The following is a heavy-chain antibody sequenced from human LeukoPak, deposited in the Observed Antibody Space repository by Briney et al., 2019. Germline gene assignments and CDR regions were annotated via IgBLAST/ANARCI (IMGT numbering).Heavy chain of an antibody. CDR1: GYTFTSYG. V-gene: IGHV1-18*01. CDR2: ISAYNGNT. J-gene: IGHJ6*02. D-gene: IGHD3-10*01. Sequence: GASVKVSCKASGYTFTSYGISWVRQAPGQGLEWMGWISAYNGNTNYAQKLQGRVTMTTDTSTSTAYMELRSLRSDDTAVYYCATHGSGSYYPPRYYYYGMDVWGQGTTVSVSS. CDR3: ATHGSGSYYPPRYYYYGMDV.